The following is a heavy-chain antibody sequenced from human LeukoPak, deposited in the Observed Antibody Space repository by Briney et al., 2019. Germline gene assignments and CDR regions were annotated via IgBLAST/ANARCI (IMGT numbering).Heavy chain of an antibody. CDR2: IKSKTDGGTT. CDR3: TTLYDYVWGSYRHKSKSYFDY. D-gene: IGHD3-16*02. CDR1: GFTFSSYA. Sequence: GGSLRLSCAASGFTFSSYAMSWVRQAPGKGLEWVGRIKSKTDGGTTDYAAPVKGRFTISRDDSKNTLYLQMNSLKTEDTAVYYCTTLYDYVWGSYRHKSKSYFDYWGQGTLVTVSS. J-gene: IGHJ4*02. V-gene: IGHV3-15*01.